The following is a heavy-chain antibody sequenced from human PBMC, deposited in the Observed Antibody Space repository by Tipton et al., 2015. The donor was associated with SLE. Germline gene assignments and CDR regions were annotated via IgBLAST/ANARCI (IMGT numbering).Heavy chain of an antibody. CDR1: GYSFPFHW. J-gene: IGHJ6*02. V-gene: IGHV5-51*01. Sequence: VQLVQSGAEVKKPGESLKISCKASGYSFPFHWIAWVRQRPGKGLEWMGIIYPRDSDTKYSPSSQGQVTISVDKSLTTAFLQWSSLKASDTAIYYCARHIESSLRGGMDVWGQGTAVTVSS. CDR2: IYPRDSDT. D-gene: IGHD5-24*01. CDR3: ARHIESSLRGGMDV.